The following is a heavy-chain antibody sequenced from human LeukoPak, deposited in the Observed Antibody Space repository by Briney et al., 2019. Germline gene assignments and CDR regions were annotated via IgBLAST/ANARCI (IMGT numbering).Heavy chain of an antibody. J-gene: IGHJ4*02. V-gene: IGHV3-23*01. D-gene: IGHD1-26*01. CDR2: ISAGGGST. Sequence: GGSLRLSCAASGFTFSSYAMSWVRQAPGKGLEWVSTISAGGGSTYYADSVKGRFTISRDNSKNTLYLQMNSLRAEDTAVYYCANAVGAVFDYWGQGTLVTVSS. CDR1: GFTFSSYA. CDR3: ANAVGAVFDY.